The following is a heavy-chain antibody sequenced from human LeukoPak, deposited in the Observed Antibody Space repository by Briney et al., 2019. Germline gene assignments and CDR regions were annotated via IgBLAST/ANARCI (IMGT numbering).Heavy chain of an antibody. CDR1: GYTFTGYY. CDR3: ARRGSGCYAIYYYYMDV. J-gene: IGHJ6*03. V-gene: IGHV1-2*02. Sequence: VASVKVSCKASGYTFTGYYMHWVRQAPGQGLEWMGWINPNSGGTNYAQKFQGRVTMTRDTSISTAYMELSRLRSDDTAVYYCARRGSGCYAIYYYYMDVWGKGTTVTVSS. CDR2: INPNSGGT. D-gene: IGHD1-26*01.